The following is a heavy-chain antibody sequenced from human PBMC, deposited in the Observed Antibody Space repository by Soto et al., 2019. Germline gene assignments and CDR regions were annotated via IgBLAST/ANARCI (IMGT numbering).Heavy chain of an antibody. CDR2: VIPIFGTA. D-gene: IGHD6-6*01. CDR1: GGTFSSHA. CDR3: ARGSARLYYYSGMDV. V-gene: IGHV1-69*06. Sequence: SVKVSGKASGGTFSSHAISWVRQAPGQGLEWMGGVIPIFGTANYAQKFQGRVTITADKSTSPAYTEPSSLRSEDTALYYCARGSARLYYYSGMDVWGQGTTVHVS. J-gene: IGHJ6*02.